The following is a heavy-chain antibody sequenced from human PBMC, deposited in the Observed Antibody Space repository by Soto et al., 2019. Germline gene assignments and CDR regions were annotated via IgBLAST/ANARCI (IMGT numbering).Heavy chain of an antibody. CDR3: AREPPSAGGFDY. Sequence: QVQLVESGGGVVQPGRSLRLSCAASGFTSSSYGMHWVRQAPGKGLEWVAVIWYDGSNKYYADSVKGRFTISRDNSKNTLYLQMNSLRAEDTAAYYCAREPPSAGGFDYWGQGTLVTVSS. CDR2: IWYDGSNK. V-gene: IGHV3-33*01. CDR1: GFTSSSYG. J-gene: IGHJ4*02. D-gene: IGHD6-13*01.